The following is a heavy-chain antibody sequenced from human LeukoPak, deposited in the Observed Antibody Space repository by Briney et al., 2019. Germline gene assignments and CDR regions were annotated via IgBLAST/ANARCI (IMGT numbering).Heavy chain of an antibody. J-gene: IGHJ4*02. Sequence: SETLSLTCTVSGGSISSSSYYWGWIRQPPGKGLEWIGSIYCSGSTYYNPSLKSRVTISVDTSKNQFSLKLSSVTAADTAVYYCARHSGLSAPIDYWGQGTLVTVSS. CDR1: GGSISSSSYY. CDR2: IYCSGST. D-gene: IGHD3-10*01. V-gene: IGHV4-39*01. CDR3: ARHSGLSAPIDY.